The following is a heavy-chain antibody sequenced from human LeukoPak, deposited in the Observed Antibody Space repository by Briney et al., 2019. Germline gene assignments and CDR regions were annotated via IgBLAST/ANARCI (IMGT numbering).Heavy chain of an antibody. J-gene: IGHJ3*02. Sequence: GSLRLSCAASGFTVSSNYMSWIRQPPGKGLEWIGEINHSGSTNYNPSLKSRVTISVDTSKNQFSLKLSSVTAADTAVYYCARASNYDFWSGPRAFDIWGQGTMVTVSS. CDR2: INHSGST. CDR3: ARASNYDFWSGPRAFDI. D-gene: IGHD3-3*01. CDR1: GFTVSSNY. V-gene: IGHV4-34*01.